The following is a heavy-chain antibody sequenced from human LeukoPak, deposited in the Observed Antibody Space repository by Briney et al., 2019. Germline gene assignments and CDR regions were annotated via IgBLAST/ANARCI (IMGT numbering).Heavy chain of an antibody. V-gene: IGHV3-23*01. CDR3: AILGYSGGWYGYYFDS. CDR2: ISGGGGNT. CDR1: GFTFSNYD. Sequence: PGGSLRLSCAASGFTFSNYDMSWVRQAPGKGLEWVSAISGGGGNTYYADSVKGRFTISRDNSKNTLYLQMNSLRAEDTAVYYCAILGYSGGWYGYYFDSWGQGTLVTVSS. J-gene: IGHJ4*02. D-gene: IGHD6-19*01.